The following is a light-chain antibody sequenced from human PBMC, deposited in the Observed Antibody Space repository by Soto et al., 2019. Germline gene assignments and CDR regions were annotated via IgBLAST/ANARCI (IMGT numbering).Light chain of an antibody. J-gene: IGKJ1*01. CDR3: QPSYSTPLT. CDR2: AAS. Sequence: DSQMTQAPSALSASVGDRVTITCRASQSISSYLNWYQQKPGKAPKLLIYAASSLQSGVPSRFSGSGSGTDFTLTISSLQPEDFATYYCQPSYSTPLTFGQGTKVDIK. V-gene: IGKV1-39*01. CDR1: QSISSY.